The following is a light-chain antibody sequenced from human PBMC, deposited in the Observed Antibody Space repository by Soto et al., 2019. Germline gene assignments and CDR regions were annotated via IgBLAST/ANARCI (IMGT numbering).Light chain of an antibody. CDR3: HQYHSPPQT. Sequence: EIVLTQSPATLSLSPGERATLSCRASQSVSSYLAWYQQKPGQAPRLLIYDASNRATGISARFSGSGSGTDFTLTISSLEPEDFAVYYCHQYHSPPQTFGQGTKVEIK. V-gene: IGKV3-11*01. J-gene: IGKJ2*01. CDR1: QSVSSY. CDR2: DAS.